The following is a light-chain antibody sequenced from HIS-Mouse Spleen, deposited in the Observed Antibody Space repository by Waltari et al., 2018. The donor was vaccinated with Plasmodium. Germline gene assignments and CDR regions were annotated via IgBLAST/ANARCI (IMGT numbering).Light chain of an antibody. Sequence: QSALTQPRSVSGSPGQSVTISCTGTSSDVGGDNYVSWYQQHPGNAPKLMFYDVSKRPSGVHDRFAGSKSGNTASRTISGLQAEDEADYYCCSYAGSYTWVFGGGTKLTVL. CDR1: SSDVGGDNY. V-gene: IGLV2-11*01. CDR3: CSYAGSYTWV. CDR2: DVS. J-gene: IGLJ3*02.